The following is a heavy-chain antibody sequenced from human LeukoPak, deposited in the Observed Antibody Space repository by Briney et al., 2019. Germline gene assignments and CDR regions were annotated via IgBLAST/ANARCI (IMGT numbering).Heavy chain of an antibody. CDR3: ARIVYYDSSGYFYHFGY. Sequence: SETLSLTCAVYGGSFSGYYWSWIRQPPGKGLEWIGEINHGGSTNYNPSLKSRVTISVDTSKNQFSLKLSSVTAADTAVYYCARIVYYDSSGYFYHFGYWGQGTLVTVSS. J-gene: IGHJ4*02. CDR2: INHGGST. V-gene: IGHV4-34*01. D-gene: IGHD3-22*01. CDR1: GGSFSGYY.